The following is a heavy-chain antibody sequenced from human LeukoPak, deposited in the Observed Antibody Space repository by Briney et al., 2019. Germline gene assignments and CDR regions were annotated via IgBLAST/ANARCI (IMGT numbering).Heavy chain of an antibody. CDR1: GFTFSSYA. D-gene: IGHD6-6*01. V-gene: IGHV3-23*01. J-gene: IGHJ4*02. Sequence: GGSLRLPCAASGFTFSSYAMSWVRQAPGKGLEWVSAISGSGGSTYYADSVKGRFTISRDNSKNTLYLQMNSLRAEDTAVYYCAKDRKPYSSSSGYWGQGTLVTVSS. CDR3: AKDRKPYSSSSGY. CDR2: ISGSGGST.